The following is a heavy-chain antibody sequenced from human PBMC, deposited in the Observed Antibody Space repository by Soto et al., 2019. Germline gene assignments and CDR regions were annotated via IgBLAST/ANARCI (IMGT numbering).Heavy chain of an antibody. CDR2: IWYDGSNK. D-gene: IGHD3-22*01. J-gene: IGHJ3*02. CDR3: ARTYYYDSSGSIGAFDI. CDR1: GFTFSSYG. V-gene: IGHV3-33*01. Sequence: PGGSLRLSCGASGFTFSSYGMHWVRQAPGKGLEWVAVIWYDGSNKYYADSVKGRFTISRDNSKNTLYLQMNSLRAEDTAVYYCARTYYYDSSGSIGAFDIWGQGTMVTVSS.